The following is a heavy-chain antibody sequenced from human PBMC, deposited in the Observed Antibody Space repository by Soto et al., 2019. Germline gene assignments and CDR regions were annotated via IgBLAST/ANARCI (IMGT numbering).Heavy chain of an antibody. Sequence: QLQLQESGPGLVKPSETLSLTCTVSGGSISSSSYYWGWIRQPPGKGLEWIGSIYYSGSTYYNPSLKSRVTISVDTSKNQFSLKLSSVTAADTAVYYCARHGKGGIAAVGYWGQGTLVTVSS. J-gene: IGHJ4*02. CDR2: IYYSGST. CDR1: GGSISSSSYY. CDR3: ARHGKGGIAAVGY. V-gene: IGHV4-39*01. D-gene: IGHD6-13*01.